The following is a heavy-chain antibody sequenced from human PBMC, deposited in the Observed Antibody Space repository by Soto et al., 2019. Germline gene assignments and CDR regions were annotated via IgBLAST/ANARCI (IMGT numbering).Heavy chain of an antibody. J-gene: IGHJ4*02. CDR2: FTTGGDFT. D-gene: IGHD4-4*01. CDR1: GFTFSNHA. V-gene: IGHV3-23*01. Sequence: EVQLLDSGGALVQPGGSLRLSCATSGFTFSNHAMSWVRQAPGKGLEWVSTFTTGGDFTYYADSVKGRFTISRDNSKSTLYLQMNSLRVEDTAVYYCARLVTDWGQGTLVTVSS. CDR3: ARLVTD.